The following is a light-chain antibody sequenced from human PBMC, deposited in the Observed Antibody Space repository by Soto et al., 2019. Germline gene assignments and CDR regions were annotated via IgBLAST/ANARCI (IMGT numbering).Light chain of an antibody. CDR3: QQYNNWPGEFT. CDR2: GAS. V-gene: IGKV3-20*01. J-gene: IGKJ3*01. CDR1: QSVSSSY. Sequence: EIVLTQSPGTLSLSPGERATLSCRASQSVSSSYLAWYQQKPGQAPRLLIYGASSRATGIPDRFSGSGSGTDFTLTISRLEPEDFAVYYCQQYNNWPGEFTFGPGTKVDIK.